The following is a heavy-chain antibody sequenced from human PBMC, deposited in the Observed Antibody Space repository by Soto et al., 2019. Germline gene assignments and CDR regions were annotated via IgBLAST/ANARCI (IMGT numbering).Heavy chain of an antibody. J-gene: IGHJ4*01. CDR1: GNTYSSND. CDR2: MNPDTGNT. CDR3: ARASLWGTVSLFYFDY. Sequence: ASVKVSCKASGNTYSSNDINWVRQAPGQGLEWMGWMNPDTGNTGYAHKFQGRVTMTRNTSANTAYMELSSLRSDDTAVYYCARASLWGTVSLFYFDYWG. D-gene: IGHD3-16*01. V-gene: IGHV1-8*01.